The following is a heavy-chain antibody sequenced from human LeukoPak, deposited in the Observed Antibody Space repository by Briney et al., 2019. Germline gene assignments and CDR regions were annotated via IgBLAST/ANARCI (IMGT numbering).Heavy chain of an antibody. J-gene: IGHJ4*02. Sequence: GGSLRLSCAASGFRFSTYWMSWVRQAPGKGLEWVANIKHDGSDKYYVDSVKGRFTISRDNAKNSLYLQMNSLRAEDTAVYYCTYHDSIYWGQGTLVTVSS. V-gene: IGHV3-7*05. CDR1: GFRFSTYW. CDR2: IKHDGSDK. D-gene: IGHD3-22*01. CDR3: TYHDSIY.